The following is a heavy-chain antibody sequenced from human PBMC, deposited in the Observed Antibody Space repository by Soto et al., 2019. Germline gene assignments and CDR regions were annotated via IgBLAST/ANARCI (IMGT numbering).Heavy chain of an antibody. D-gene: IGHD4-17*01. Sequence: VQLLDSGGTLVQIGGSLRLSCAASRFTSGYHAMNWVRQAPGKGLEWVAVISYDGSNKYYADSVKGRFTISRDNSKNTLYLQMNSLRAEDTAVYYCARDRVYGDYVERYYYGMDVWGQGTTVTVSS. J-gene: IGHJ6*02. CDR1: RFTSGYHA. CDR3: ARDRVYGDYVERYYYGMDV. V-gene: IGHV3-30*19. CDR2: ISYDGSNK.